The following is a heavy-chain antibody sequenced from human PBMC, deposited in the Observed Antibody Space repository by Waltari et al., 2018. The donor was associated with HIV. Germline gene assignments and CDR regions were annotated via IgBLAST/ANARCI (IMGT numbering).Heavy chain of an antibody. J-gene: IGHJ6*02. CDR3: ATGGGTTSIQLYDLDV. CDR2: FDPEDDET. D-gene: IGHD1-26*01. Sequence: QVQLIQSGAEVKKPGASVKVSCKVFGYTLTELSMHWVRQAPGKGLEWMGGFDPEDDETIYAQKFQGRVTRTEDTSTDSAYMELSSLTSEDTVVYYCATGGGTTSIQLYDLDVWGQGTTVTVSS. CDR1: GYTLTELS. V-gene: IGHV1-24*01.